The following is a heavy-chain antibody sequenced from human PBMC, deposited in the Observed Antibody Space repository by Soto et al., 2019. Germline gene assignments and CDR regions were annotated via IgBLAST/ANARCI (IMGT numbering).Heavy chain of an antibody. V-gene: IGHV3-30*18. Sequence: QVQLVESGGGVVQPGRSLRLSCAASGFIFSSSGMHWVRQAPGKGLEWEALIPYHGSDKYYADSVKGRFSISRDNSNNTLYLRMNSLRAEDTAVYYCAKDGEVGHGYNLPGYWGQGTLVTVSS. D-gene: IGHD5-12*01. CDR1: GFIFSSSG. CDR2: IPYHGSDK. J-gene: IGHJ4*02. CDR3: AKDGEVGHGYNLPGY.